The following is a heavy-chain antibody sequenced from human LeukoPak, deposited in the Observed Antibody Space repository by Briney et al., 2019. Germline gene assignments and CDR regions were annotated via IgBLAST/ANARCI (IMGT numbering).Heavy chain of an antibody. J-gene: IGHJ4*02. V-gene: IGHV3-33*06. D-gene: IGHD3-22*01. Sequence: PGRSLRFSCAASGFTFSSYGMHWVRQAPGKGLEWVAVIWYDGSNKYYADSVKGRFTISRDNSKNTLYLQMNSLRAEDTAVYYCAKDLGSGYYNYFDYWGQGTLVTVSS. CDR3: AKDLGSGYYNYFDY. CDR1: GFTFSSYG. CDR2: IWYDGSNK.